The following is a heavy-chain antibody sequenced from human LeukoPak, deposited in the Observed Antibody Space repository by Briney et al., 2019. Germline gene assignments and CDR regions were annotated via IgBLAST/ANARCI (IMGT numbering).Heavy chain of an antibody. CDR1: GYTFTSYY. J-gene: IGHJ4*02. D-gene: IGHD5-18*01. Sequence: ASVKVSCKASGYTFTSYYMHWVRQAPGQGLEGMGIINPSGGSTSYAQKFQGRVPMTRATSTSTVYMELSSLRSEDTAVYYCARTAMVTKYYFDYWGQGTLVTVSS. CDR2: INPSGGST. V-gene: IGHV1-46*01. CDR3: ARTAMVTKYYFDY.